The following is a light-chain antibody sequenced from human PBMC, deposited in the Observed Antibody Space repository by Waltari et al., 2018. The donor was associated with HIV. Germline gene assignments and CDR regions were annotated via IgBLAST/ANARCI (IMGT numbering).Light chain of an antibody. CDR3: QQAHSSPFT. Sequence: DIQMTQSPSTLSASVGDRVTITCRASQSIVTSLAWYQQKQGKAPKLLIYAAFNLQSGVPSRFSGSGSGTDFTLTISGLQPEDVATYYCQQAHSSPFTFGPGTKVDIK. J-gene: IGKJ3*01. V-gene: IGKV1-12*01. CDR2: AAF. CDR1: QSIVTS.